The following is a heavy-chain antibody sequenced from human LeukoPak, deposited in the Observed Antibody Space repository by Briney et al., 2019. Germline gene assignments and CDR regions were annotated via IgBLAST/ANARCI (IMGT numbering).Heavy chain of an antibody. V-gene: IGHV4-39*01. CDR1: GGSINSSSYY. Sequence: SETLSLTCTVSGGSINSSSYYWGWIRQPPGNGLEWIGSSGNTYDNPSLKSRVTISVDTSKNQFSLKLNSVTAADTAVYYCARHRSKWLQSSFDYWGQGTLVTVSS. D-gene: IGHD5-24*01. CDR3: ARHRSKWLQSSFDY. CDR2: SGNT. J-gene: IGHJ4*02.